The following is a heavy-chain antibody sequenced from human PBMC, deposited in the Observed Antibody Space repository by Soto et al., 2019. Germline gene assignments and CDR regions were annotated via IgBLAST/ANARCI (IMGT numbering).Heavy chain of an antibody. CDR3: ARIRGYWYGLDV. CDR1: GFPLSTYG. V-gene: IGHV3-23*01. CDR2: ITGTGGNT. Sequence: EVQLLESGGGLVQPGGSLRLSCAASGFPLSTYGMTWVRQAPGKGLECVSAITGTGGNTYYVDSVKGRFTSSRDNSKNMLYLQMNSLRVEDTAVYYCARIRGYWYGLDVWGQGTTVTVSS. J-gene: IGHJ6*02.